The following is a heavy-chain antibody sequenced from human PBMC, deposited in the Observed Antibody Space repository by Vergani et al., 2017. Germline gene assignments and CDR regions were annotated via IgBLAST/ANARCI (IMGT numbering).Heavy chain of an antibody. CDR3: ARDRYDYVWGSYRYRYFDL. Sequence: QVQLQESGPGLVKPSETLSLTCTVSGGSISSYYWSWIRQPPGKGLEWIGYIYYSGSTNYNPSLKSRVTISVDTSKNQFSLKLSSVTAADTAVYYCARDRYDYVWGSYRYRYFDLWGRDTLVTVSS. V-gene: IGHV4-59*01. CDR1: GGSISSYY. J-gene: IGHJ2*01. D-gene: IGHD3-16*02. CDR2: IYYSGST.